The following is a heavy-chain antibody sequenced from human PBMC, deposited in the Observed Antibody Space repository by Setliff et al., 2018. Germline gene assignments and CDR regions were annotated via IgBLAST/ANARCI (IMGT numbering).Heavy chain of an antibody. CDR3: ARDEWELVGLESAFDI. D-gene: IGHD1-26*01. CDR1: GYTFTSYG. Sequence: GASVKVSCKASGYTFTSYGISWVRQAPGQGLEWMGWISAYNGNTNYAQKLQGRVTMTTDTSTSTAYMELRSLRSDDTAVYYCARDEWELVGLESAFDIWGQGTMVTVS. CDR2: ISAYNGNT. V-gene: IGHV1-18*01. J-gene: IGHJ3*02.